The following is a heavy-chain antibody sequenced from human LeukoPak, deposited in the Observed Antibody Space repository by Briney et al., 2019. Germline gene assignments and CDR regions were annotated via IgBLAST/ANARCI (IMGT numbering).Heavy chain of an antibody. V-gene: IGHV3-53*01. Sequence: PGGSLRLSCAASGFTVSNSYMSWIRQAPGKGLEWVSVIYSDGTSYYADSVKARFSISRDNSKNTLYLQMNSLRVEDTAMYYCTKTGGPWVWGQGTLVTVSS. CDR2: IYSDGTS. J-gene: IGHJ4*02. CDR3: TKTGGPWV. CDR1: GFTVSNSY. D-gene: IGHD7-27*01.